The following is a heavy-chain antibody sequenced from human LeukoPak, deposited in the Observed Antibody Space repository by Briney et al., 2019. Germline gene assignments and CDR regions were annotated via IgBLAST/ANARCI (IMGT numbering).Heavy chain of an antibody. J-gene: IGHJ4*02. D-gene: IGHD3-22*01. CDR3: AKSYYYDNSGYSGYKYYFDY. Sequence: GGSLRLSCAASGFTFSSYAMHWVRQAPGKGLEWVAVISYDGSNKYYADSVKGRFAISRDNSKNTLYLQMDSLRAEDTAVYYCAKSYYYDNSGYSGYKYYFDYWGQGTLVTVSS. V-gene: IGHV3-30-3*02. CDR1: GFTFSSYA. CDR2: ISYDGSNK.